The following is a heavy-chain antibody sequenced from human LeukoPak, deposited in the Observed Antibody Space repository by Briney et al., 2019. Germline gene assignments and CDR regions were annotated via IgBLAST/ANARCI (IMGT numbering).Heavy chain of an antibody. CDR3: ARRMYYYDSSGYYYLDY. V-gene: IGHV3-21*01. CDR2: ISSSSSYI. D-gene: IGHD3-22*01. J-gene: IGHJ4*02. CDR1: GFIFSSYS. Sequence: PGGSLRLSCAASGFIFSSYSMNWVRQAPGKGLEWVSSISSSSSYIYYADSVKGRFTISRDNAKNSLYLQMNSLRAEDTAVYYCARRMYYYDSSGYYYLDYWGQGTLVTVSS.